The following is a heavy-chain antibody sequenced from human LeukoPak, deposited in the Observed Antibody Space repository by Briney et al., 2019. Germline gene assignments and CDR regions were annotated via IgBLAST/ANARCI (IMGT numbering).Heavy chain of an antibody. D-gene: IGHD3-16*01. CDR2: IYYSGST. CDR1: GGSISSYY. V-gene: IGHV4-59*01. Sequence: SETLSLTCTVSGGSISSYYWSWIRQPPGKGLEWIGYIYYSGSTNYNPSLKSRVTISVDTSKNQFSLKLSSVTAAGTAVYYCARSGGYAITYWGQGTLVTVSS. J-gene: IGHJ4*02. CDR3: ARSGGYAITY.